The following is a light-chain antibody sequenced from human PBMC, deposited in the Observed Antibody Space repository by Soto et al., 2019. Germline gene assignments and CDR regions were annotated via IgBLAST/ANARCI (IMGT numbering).Light chain of an antibody. V-gene: IGKV3-11*01. CDR2: DAS. Sequence: ETVMTQSPATLSVSPGERATLSCGASQSVYSSLAWYQQKPGQAPRLLIYDASNRATGIPARFSGSGSGTDFTLTISSLEPEDFAVYYCQQRSNLITFGQGTRLEIK. J-gene: IGKJ5*01. CDR1: QSVYSS. CDR3: QQRSNLIT.